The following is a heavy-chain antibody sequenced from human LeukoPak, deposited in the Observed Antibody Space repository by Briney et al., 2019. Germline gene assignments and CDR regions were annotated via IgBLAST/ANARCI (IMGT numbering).Heavy chain of an antibody. V-gene: IGHV3-9*01. CDR3: AKGQRGYSGYDYQFDY. Sequence: GGSLRLSCAASGFTFDYYAMHWVRQAPGKGLEWVSGISWNSGSIGYADSVKGRFTISRDNAKNSLYLQMNSLRAEDTALYYCAKGQRGYSGYDYQFDYWGQGTLVTVSS. CDR1: GFTFDYYA. D-gene: IGHD5-12*01. J-gene: IGHJ4*02. CDR2: ISWNSGSI.